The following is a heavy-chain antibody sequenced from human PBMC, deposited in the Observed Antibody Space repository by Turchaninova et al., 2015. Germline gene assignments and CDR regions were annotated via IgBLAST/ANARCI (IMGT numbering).Heavy chain of an antibody. Sequence: EVQLVESGGGLVQPGGSLRVCCAASGLNFHSHAMSWVRQAQGKGLDRVASHSGTGHYTYYADSVKGRCTISRDNSKNTWYLQMNSLRPEDTAVYYCAKVKRTVAGGFDYWGQGTQVTVSS. D-gene: IGHD6-19*01. J-gene: IGHJ4*02. CDR2: HSGTGHYT. CDR3: AKVKRTVAGGFDY. V-gene: IGHV3-23*04. CDR1: GLNFHSHA.